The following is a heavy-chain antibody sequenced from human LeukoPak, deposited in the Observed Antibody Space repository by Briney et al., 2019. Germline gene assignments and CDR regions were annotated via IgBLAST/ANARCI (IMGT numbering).Heavy chain of an antibody. Sequence: SETLSLTCTVSGGXISSYYWSWIRXPAGKGLEWIGRIYTSGSTNYNPSLKSRVTMSVDTSKNQFSLKLSSVTAADTAVYYCARSLWFGEYNWFDPWGQGTLVTVSS. CDR3: ARSLWFGEYNWFDP. J-gene: IGHJ5*02. D-gene: IGHD3-10*01. CDR2: IYTSGST. CDR1: GGXISSYY. V-gene: IGHV4-4*07.